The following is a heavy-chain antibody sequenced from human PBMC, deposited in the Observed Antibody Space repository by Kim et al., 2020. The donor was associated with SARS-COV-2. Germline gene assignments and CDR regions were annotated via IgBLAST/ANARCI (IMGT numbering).Heavy chain of an antibody. CDR2: IYASGGNT. CDR3: ARGGYYDGGY. J-gene: IGHJ4*02. CDR1: GYTFTNFN. V-gene: IGHV1-46*01. Sequence: GSVKVSCKASGYTFTNFNMHWVRQAPGQGLEWMAIIYASGGNTEYAQKFQGRVTVTRDTTTSTVYMELSSLRSDDTAVYYCARGGYYDGGYWGQGTLVTVSS. D-gene: IGHD3-22*01.